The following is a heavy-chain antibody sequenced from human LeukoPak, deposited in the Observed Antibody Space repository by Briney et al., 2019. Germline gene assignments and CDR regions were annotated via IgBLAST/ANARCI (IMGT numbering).Heavy chain of an antibody. Sequence: SSVNVSYKASGYTFTGYYIHWLRQPPGQGLEWMGWINPTSGGTNYAQKFQGRVTMTRDTSISTAYMELSRLRSDDPAVYYCARDVVRGAINWFAPWGQGTLVTVPS. D-gene: IGHD3-10*01. V-gene: IGHV1-2*02. CDR1: GYTFTGYY. J-gene: IGHJ5*02. CDR2: INPTSGGT. CDR3: ARDVVRGAINWFAP.